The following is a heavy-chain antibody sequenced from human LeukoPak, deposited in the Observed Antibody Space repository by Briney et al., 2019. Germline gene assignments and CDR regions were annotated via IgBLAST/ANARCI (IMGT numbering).Heavy chain of an antibody. CDR3: ARLRLFDTTGYYYDFDY. V-gene: IGHV4-38-2*01. CDR2: IYYSGNT. D-gene: IGHD3-22*01. Sequence: SETLSLTCAVSGYPISNGYYWGWIRQPPGKGLEWIGSIYYSGNTYDNPSLKSRVTISLDTSKNQFSLRLSSVTASDTAVYYCARLRLFDTTGYYYDFDYWGQGTLVTVSS. J-gene: IGHJ4*02. CDR1: GYPISNGYY.